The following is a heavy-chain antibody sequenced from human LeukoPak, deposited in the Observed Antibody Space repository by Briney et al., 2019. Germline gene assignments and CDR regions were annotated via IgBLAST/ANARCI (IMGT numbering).Heavy chain of an antibody. CDR3: ARVSSSWYQDWYFDL. V-gene: IGHV4-59*12. Sequence: SETLSLTCTVSGGSISSYYWSWIRQPPGKGLEWIGSIYYSGSTYYKPSLKSRVTMSVDTSKNQFSLKLSSVTAADTAVYYCARVSSSWYQDWYFDLWGRGTLVTVSS. J-gene: IGHJ2*01. CDR1: GGSISSYY. CDR2: IYYSGST. D-gene: IGHD6-13*01.